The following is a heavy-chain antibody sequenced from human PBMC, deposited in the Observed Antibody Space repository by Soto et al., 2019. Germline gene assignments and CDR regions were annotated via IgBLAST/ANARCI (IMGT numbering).Heavy chain of an antibody. Sequence: SETLSLTCSVSGASISSYFCSWVRQPAGQGLEWIGHIYIRGTTSYNPSLEGRVTLSLDTSKNQVSLVVASVTAADTAVYYCARNPYVRGNYYFFDPWGPGTLVTVSS. V-gene: IGHV4-4*07. J-gene: IGHJ5*02. CDR1: GASISSYF. CDR2: IYIRGTT. D-gene: IGHD3-22*01. CDR3: ARNPYVRGNYYFFDP.